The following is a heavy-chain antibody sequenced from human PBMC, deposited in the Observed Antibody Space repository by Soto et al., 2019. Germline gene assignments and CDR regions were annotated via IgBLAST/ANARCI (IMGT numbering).Heavy chain of an antibody. CDR3: AKWGYCSSTXCHSAAAGTFAPPGFDI. Sequence: GSLRLSCAASGFTFSIYAMSWVRQAPGKGLEWVSAISGSGGSTYYADSVKGRSTISRDNSKNTLYLQMNSLRAEDTAVYYCAKWGYCSSTXCHSAAAGTFAPPGFDIWGQGTMVTVSS. CDR2: ISGSGGST. J-gene: IGHJ3*02. D-gene: IGHD2-2*01. V-gene: IGHV3-23*01. CDR1: GFTFSIYA.